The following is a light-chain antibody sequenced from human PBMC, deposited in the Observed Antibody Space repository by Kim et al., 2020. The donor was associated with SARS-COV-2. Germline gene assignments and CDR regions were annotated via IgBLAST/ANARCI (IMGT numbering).Light chain of an antibody. J-gene: IGLJ3*02. CDR3: QSFDSSLSGPV. Sequence: QPVLTQPPSVSGAPGQRVTISCTGSRSNIGAGYDAHWYQQLPGTAPKLLIFGNSKRPSGVPDRISGSKSGTSASLAITGLQAEDEADYYCQSFDSSLSGPVFGGGTQLTVL. V-gene: IGLV1-40*01. CDR2: GNS. CDR1: RSNIGAGYD.